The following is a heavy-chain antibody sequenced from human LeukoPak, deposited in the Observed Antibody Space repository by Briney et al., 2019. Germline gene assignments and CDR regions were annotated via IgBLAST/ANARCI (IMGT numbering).Heavy chain of an antibody. V-gene: IGHV3-33*06. CDR3: AKVDPSYGDYSFDY. D-gene: IGHD4-17*01. J-gene: IGHJ4*02. Sequence: GRSLRLSCAASGFTFSTYGMNWVRQAPGKGLEWVAVIWYDGSNKYYADSVKGRFTISRDNSKNTLYLQMNSLRVEDTAVYYCAKVDPSYGDYSFDYWGQGTLVTVSS. CDR2: IWYDGSNK. CDR1: GFTFSTYG.